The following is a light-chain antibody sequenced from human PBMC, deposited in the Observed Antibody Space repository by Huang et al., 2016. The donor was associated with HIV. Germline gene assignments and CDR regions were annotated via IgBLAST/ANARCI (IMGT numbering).Light chain of an antibody. Sequence: EIVMTQSPATLSVSPGERATLSCRASQGVSSKLAWYQQKPGQAPRLLVYVASTRATGIPARFSGSGSGTEFTLTISSLQSEDFAVYYCQQYNNWPLTFGQGTKVEIK. CDR1: QGVSSK. CDR3: QQYNNWPLT. CDR2: VAS. V-gene: IGKV3-15*01. J-gene: IGKJ1*01.